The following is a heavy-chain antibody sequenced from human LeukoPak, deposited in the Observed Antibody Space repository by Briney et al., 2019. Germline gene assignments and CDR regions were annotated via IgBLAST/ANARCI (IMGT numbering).Heavy chain of an antibody. CDR3: AREQSQVGATLDY. V-gene: IGHV3-48*01. CDR1: GFTFSSYS. CDR2: ISSSSSTI. D-gene: IGHD1-26*01. J-gene: IGHJ4*02. Sequence: GGSLRLSCAASGFTFSSYSMNWVRQAPGKGLEWVSYISSSSSTIYYADSVKGRFTISRDNAKNSLYLQMNSLRAEDTAVYYCAREQSQVGATLDYWGQGTLVTVSS.